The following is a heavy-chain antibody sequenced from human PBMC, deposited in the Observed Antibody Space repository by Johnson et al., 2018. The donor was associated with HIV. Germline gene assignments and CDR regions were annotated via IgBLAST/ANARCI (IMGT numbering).Heavy chain of an antibody. CDR3: AKDRATGWQNDAFDM. J-gene: IGHJ3*02. Sequence: VQLVESGGGLVQPGGSLRLSCAASGFTFSDYYMRWIRQAPGKGLEWVGRVRSKANNYGTAYAASVKGRFIISRDDSRNTAYLQMSRLKSEDTAVYYCAKDRATGWQNDAFDMWGLGTMVTVSS. CDR2: VRSKANNYGT. V-gene: IGHV3-73*01. CDR1: GFTFSDYY. D-gene: IGHD6-19*01.